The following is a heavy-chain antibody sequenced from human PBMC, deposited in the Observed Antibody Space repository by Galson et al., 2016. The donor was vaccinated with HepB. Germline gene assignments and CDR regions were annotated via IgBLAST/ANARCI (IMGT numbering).Heavy chain of an antibody. D-gene: IGHD4-17*01. CDR3: ARAVSWDYGDYAGY. V-gene: IGHV3-21*01. J-gene: IGHJ4*02. Sequence: SLRLSCAASGFTFSSYSMNWVRQAPGKGLEWVSSISSSSGYIYYADSVKGRFTISRDNAKNSLYLQMNSLRAEDTAVYYCARAVSWDYGDYAGYWGQGTLATVSS. CDR1: GFTFSSYS. CDR2: ISSSSGYI.